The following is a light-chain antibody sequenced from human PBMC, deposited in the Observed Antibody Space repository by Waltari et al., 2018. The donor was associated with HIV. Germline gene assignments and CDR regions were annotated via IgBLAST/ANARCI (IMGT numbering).Light chain of an antibody. J-gene: IGLJ2*01. CDR3: ASFTTNRILV. CDR1: SSDVGPSLY. Sequence: QSALTQPASVSGSPGQSITISCTATSSDVGPSLYVSWYQQHPDKAPKLIIFEVSNRPSGISNRFSGSKSGNTASLTISGLQTEDEADYYCASFTTNRILVFGGGTKVTVL. CDR2: EVS. V-gene: IGLV2-14*01.